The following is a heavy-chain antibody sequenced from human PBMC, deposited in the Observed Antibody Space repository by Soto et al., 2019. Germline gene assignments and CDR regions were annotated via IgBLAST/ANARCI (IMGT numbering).Heavy chain of an antibody. CDR1: GGTFSSYA. CDR2: ISAYNGNT. D-gene: IGHD3-9*01. V-gene: IGHV1-18*01. CDR3: ARDPLYYDILTGYYSGDAFDI. J-gene: IGHJ3*02. Sequence: ASVKVSCKASGGTFSSYAISWVRQAPGQGLEWMGWISAYNGNTNYAQKLQGRVTMTTDTSTSTAYMELRSLRSDDTAVYYCARDPLYYDILTGYYSGDAFDIWGQGTMVTVSS.